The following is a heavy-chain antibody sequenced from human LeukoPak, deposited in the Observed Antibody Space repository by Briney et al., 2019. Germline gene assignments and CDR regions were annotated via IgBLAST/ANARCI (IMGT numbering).Heavy chain of an antibody. D-gene: IGHD5-12*01. CDR2: INPDSGDS. CDR3: ATGVATAFTY. J-gene: IGHJ4*02. Sequence: ASVKVSCKASGYTFTGYYIHWVRQAPGQGLEWMAWINPDSGDSYSAPTFQGRVTMTRDTSISTASMEVSWLTSDDTAVYYCATGVATAFTYWGQGTLVTVSS. CDR1: GYTFTGYY. V-gene: IGHV1-2*02.